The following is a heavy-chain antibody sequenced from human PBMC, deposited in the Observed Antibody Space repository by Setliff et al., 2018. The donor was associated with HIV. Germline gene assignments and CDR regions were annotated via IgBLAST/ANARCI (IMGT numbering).Heavy chain of an antibody. Sequence: ASVKVSCKASGYTFTNYGISWVRQAPGQGLEWMGWISGYNGNTNYAEKLQGRVTMITDTSTSTAYMELRSLRSDDTAVYYCARDLKVYAMWGDAFDTWGQGTMVTVSS. V-gene: IGHV1-18*01. CDR1: GYTFTNYG. D-gene: IGHD2-8*01. CDR3: ARDLKVYAMWGDAFDT. CDR2: ISGYNGNT. J-gene: IGHJ3*02.